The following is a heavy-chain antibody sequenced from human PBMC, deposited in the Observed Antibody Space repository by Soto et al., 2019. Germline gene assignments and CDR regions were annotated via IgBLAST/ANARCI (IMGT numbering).Heavy chain of an antibody. CDR1: GGSISSYY. CDR3: AREGILGSGTYYNVAFDI. Sequence: QVQLQESGPGLVKPSETLSLTCTVSGGSISSYYWSWIRQPPGKGLEWIAYIYYSGSASYNPSLKSRVTISVDTSKNQFSLKLSSVTAADTGVYYCAREGILGSGTYYNVAFDIWGQGTMVTVSS. J-gene: IGHJ3*02. V-gene: IGHV4-59*01. D-gene: IGHD3-10*01. CDR2: IYYSGSA.